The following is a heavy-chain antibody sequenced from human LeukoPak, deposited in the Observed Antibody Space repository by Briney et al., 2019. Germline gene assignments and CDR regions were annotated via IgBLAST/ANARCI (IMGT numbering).Heavy chain of an antibody. J-gene: IGHJ3*02. CDR3: ARLTPVAGNAFDI. D-gene: IGHD6-19*01. CDR2: IYYSGST. V-gene: IGHV4-39*01. Sequence: SETLSLTCTVSGGSISSSSYYWGWIRQPPGKGLEWIGSIYYSGSTYYNPSLKSRVTISVDTSKNQFSLKLSSVTAADTAVYYSARLTPVAGNAFDIWGQGTMVTVSS. CDR1: GGSISSSSYY.